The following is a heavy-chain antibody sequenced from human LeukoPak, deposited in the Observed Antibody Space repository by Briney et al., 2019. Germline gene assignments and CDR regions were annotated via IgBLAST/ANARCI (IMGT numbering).Heavy chain of an antibody. D-gene: IGHD6-19*01. V-gene: IGHV4-30-4*08. CDR3: AREGRIAVAGLFGY. CDR1: GGSISSGDYY. CDR2: IYYSGST. Sequence: SQTLSLTCTVSGGSISSGDYYWSWIRQPPGKGLEWIGYIYYSGSTYYNPSLKSRVTISVDTSKNQFSLKLSSVTAADTAVYYCAREGRIAVAGLFGYWGQGTLVTVSS. J-gene: IGHJ4*02.